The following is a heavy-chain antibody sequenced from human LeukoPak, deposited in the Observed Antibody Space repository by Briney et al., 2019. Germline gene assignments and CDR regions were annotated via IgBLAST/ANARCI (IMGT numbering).Heavy chain of an antibody. CDR3: ARARSTSCYDY. CDR2: IGTAGDP. J-gene: IGHJ4*02. V-gene: IGHV3-13*05. D-gene: IGHD2-2*01. Sequence: PGGPLRLSCAASGFTFSSYDMHWVRQATGKGLEWVSAIGTAGDPYYPGSVKGRFTISRENAKNSLYLQMNSLRAEDTAVYYCARARSTSCYDYWGQGTLVTVSS. CDR1: GFTFSSYD.